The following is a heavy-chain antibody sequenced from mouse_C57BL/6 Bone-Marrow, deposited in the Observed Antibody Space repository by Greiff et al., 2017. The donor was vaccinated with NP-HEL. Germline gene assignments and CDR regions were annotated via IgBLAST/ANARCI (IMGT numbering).Heavy chain of an antibody. J-gene: IGHJ1*03. Sequence: EVQLQQSGPELVKPGDSVKISCKASGYTFTDYYMNWVKQRHGKSLEWIGDINTTNGGTSYNQKFKGKATLTVAKSSSTAYMELRSLTSEDSAVYYGARVPYYYGSPWYFDVWGTGTTVTVSS. D-gene: IGHD1-1*01. CDR2: INTTNGGT. V-gene: IGHV1-26*01. CDR3: ARVPYYYGSPWYFDV. CDR1: GYTFTDYY.